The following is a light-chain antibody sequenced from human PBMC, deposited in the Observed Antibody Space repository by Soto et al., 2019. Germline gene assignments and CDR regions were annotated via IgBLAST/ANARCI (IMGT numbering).Light chain of an antibody. J-gene: IGKJ4*01. CDR3: QQYGSSPLT. V-gene: IGKV3-20*01. CDR1: QSVSSSF. Sequence: EIVLTQSPGTLSLSPGERATLSCRASQSVSSSFLAWYQQKPGQAPRLLIYGASSSATGIPDRFSGSGSGTDFTLTISRLEPEGVAVYYCQQYGSSPLTFGGGTKVEIK. CDR2: GAS.